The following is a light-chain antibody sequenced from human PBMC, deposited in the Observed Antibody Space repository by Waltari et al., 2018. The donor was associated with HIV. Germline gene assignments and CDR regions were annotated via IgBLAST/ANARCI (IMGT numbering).Light chain of an antibody. V-gene: IGLV1-44*01. CDR3: AAWDDSLKGGA. CDR1: TSNIGGNT. CDR2: SHN. Sequence: QSVLAQPPSASGTPGQRVTISCSGSTSNIGGNTVSWYQQLPGTAPKLLIYSHNQRPSGVPDRFSVSTSGTSASLVISGLQSEDEADYYCAAWDDSLKGGAFGPGTKVTVL. J-gene: IGLJ1*01.